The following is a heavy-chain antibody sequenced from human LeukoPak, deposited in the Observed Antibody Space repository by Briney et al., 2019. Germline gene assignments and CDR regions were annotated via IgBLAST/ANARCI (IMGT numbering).Heavy chain of an antibody. J-gene: IGHJ3*01. V-gene: IGHV3-23*01. D-gene: IGHD3-22*01. CDR1: GLTFSNYA. Sequence: PGGSLTLSCAASGLTFSNYAMSWVRQAPGKGLEWVATISGLSGSTFHADPVKGRFTISRDSSRDTLYLQMSSLRVDDTAVYYCARSSGKYFDSSGYYRAFDFWGQGTLVTVSP. CDR2: ISGLSGST. CDR3: ARSSGKYFDSSGYYRAFDF.